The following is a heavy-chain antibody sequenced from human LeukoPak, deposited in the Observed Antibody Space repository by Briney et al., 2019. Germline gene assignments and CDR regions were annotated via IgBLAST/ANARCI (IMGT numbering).Heavy chain of an antibody. CDR2: IYYSGST. Sequence: SETLSLTCTVSGGSISSYYWSWIRQPPGKRLEWIGYIYYSGSTNYNPSLKSRVTISVDTSKNQFSLKLSSVTAADTAVYYCARDRGSGGSHLYYMDVWGKGTTVTVSS. CDR1: GGSISSYY. CDR3: ARDRGSGGSHLYYMDV. J-gene: IGHJ6*03. D-gene: IGHD2-15*01. V-gene: IGHV4-59*01.